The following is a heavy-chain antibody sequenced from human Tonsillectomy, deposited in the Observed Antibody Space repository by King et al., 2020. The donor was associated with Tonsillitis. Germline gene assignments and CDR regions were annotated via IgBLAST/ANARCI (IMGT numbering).Heavy chain of an antibody. J-gene: IGHJ4*02. CDR2: ISYDGSEK. Sequence: LQLVQSGGGVVQPGRSLRLSCAASGFTFSNYAMHWVRQAPGKGLEWVAIISYDGSEKYYADSVKGRFTISRDNSNNKMYVQMNYLRAEDTAVYYCARDLMSGDWNDPLGYFDYWGQGTLVTVSS. V-gene: IGHV3-30*04. CDR3: ARDLMSGDWNDPLGYFDY. D-gene: IGHD1-1*01. CDR1: GFTFSNYA.